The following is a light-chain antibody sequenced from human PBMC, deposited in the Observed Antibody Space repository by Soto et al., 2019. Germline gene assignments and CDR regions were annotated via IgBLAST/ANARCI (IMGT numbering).Light chain of an antibody. V-gene: IGKV3D-15*01. CDR3: QQYNNWPPLT. J-gene: IGKJ4*01. CDR2: GAS. CDR1: QSVSSS. Sequence: EIVMTQSPATLSVSPGERATLFCRASQSVSSSLDWYQQKPGQGPRLLIYGASTRATGIPARFSGSGSGTEFTLTISSLQSEDFAVYYCQQYNNWPPLTFGGGTKVEIK.